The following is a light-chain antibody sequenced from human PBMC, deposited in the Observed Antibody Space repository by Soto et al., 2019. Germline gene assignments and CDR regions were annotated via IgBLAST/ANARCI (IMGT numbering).Light chain of an antibody. CDR1: QSISSY. CDR2: AAS. V-gene: IGKV1-39*01. Sequence: DIQMTQSPSSLSASVGDRVTIACRASQSISSYLNWYQQKPGKAPKLLIYAASSLQSGVPSRFSGSGSGTDFTLTINKLQPEDFATYFCQQSYSTPLTFGGGTKVEI. J-gene: IGKJ4*01. CDR3: QQSYSTPLT.